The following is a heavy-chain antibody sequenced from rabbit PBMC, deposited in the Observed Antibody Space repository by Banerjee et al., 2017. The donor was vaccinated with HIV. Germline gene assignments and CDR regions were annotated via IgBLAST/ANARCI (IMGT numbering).Heavy chain of an antibody. V-gene: IGHV1S40*01. CDR1: GFSFSTTYY. J-gene: IGHJ4*01. Sequence: QSLEESGGDLVKPGASLTLTCTASGFSFSTTYYMCWVRQAPGKGLEWIACIAAGSSGSTYYASWAKGRFTISKTSSTTVTLQMTSLTAADTATYFCARPPYGDYGHFNLWGPGTLVTVS. D-gene: IGHD2-1*01. CDR3: ARPPYGDYGHFNL. CDR2: IAAGSSGST.